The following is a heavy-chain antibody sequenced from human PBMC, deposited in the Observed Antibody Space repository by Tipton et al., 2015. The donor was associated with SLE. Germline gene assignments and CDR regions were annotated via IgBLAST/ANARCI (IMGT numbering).Heavy chain of an antibody. V-gene: IGHV3-64*01. CDR1: GFTFSAYA. CDR2: ISHNGVNT. J-gene: IGHJ6*02. CDR3: TRDPGQDYYNGLDV. Sequence: SLRLSCAASGFTFSAYAMHWVRQAPGKGLEYVSAISHNGVNTYYESSVTGRFTISRDNSKNTLFLQMNSLRAEDTAVYYCTRDPGQDYYNGLDVWGQGTTVTVSS.